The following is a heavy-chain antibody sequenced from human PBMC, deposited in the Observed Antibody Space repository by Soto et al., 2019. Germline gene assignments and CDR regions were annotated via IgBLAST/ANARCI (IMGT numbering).Heavy chain of an antibody. J-gene: IGHJ6*02. CDR1: GYTFTAYY. D-gene: IGHD1-1*01. V-gene: IGHV1-2*04. CDR2: INPNSGGT. CDR3: ARDAIPRYNGNDLSYYGMDV. Sequence: ASVKVSCKASGYTFTAYYMHWVRQAPGQGLEWMGWINPNSGGTNYAQKFQGWVTMTRDTSISTAYMELSRLRSDDTAVYYCARDAIPRYNGNDLSYYGMDVWGQGTTVTVS.